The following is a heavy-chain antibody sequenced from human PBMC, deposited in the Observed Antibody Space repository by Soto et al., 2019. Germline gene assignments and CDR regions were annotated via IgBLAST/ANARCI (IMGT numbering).Heavy chain of an antibody. CDR3: AKSLQFYDILTVDAFDI. V-gene: IGHV3-23*01. J-gene: IGHJ3*02. CDR2: ISGSGGST. Sequence: GGSLRLSCAASGFTFSSYAMSWVRQAPGKGLEWVSAISGSGGSTYYADSVKGRFTISRDNSKNTLYLQMNSLRAEDTAVYYCAKSLQFYDILTVDAFDIWGQGTMVTVSS. CDR1: GFTFSSYA. D-gene: IGHD3-9*01.